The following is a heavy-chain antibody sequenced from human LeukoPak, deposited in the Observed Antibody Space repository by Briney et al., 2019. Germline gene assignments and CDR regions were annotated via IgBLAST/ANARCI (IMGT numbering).Heavy chain of an antibody. CDR2: IYYSGST. J-gene: IGHJ3*02. V-gene: IGHV4-59*01. Sequence: PSETLSLTCTVSGGSISSYYWSWIRQPPGKGLEWIGYIYYSGSTNYNPSLKSRVTISVDTSKNQFSLKLSSVTAADTAVYYCARAPGRSGAFDIWGQGTMVTVSS. CDR3: ARAPGRSGAFDI. CDR1: GGSISSYY. D-gene: IGHD3-10*01.